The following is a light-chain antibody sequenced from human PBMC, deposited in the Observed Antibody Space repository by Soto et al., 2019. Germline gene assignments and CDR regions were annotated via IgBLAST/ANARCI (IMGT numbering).Light chain of an antibody. CDR1: SSDVGGYNY. CDR3: SSFTRSSSVV. V-gene: IGLV2-14*01. Sequence: QSVLTQPASLSGSPGQSITVSCTGTSSDVGGYNYVSWYQQHPGKAPKLMIYEVSNRPSGVSRRFSGSKSGTTASLTISGLQAEDEADYYCSSFTRSSSVVFGGGTKVTVL. J-gene: IGLJ2*01. CDR2: EVS.